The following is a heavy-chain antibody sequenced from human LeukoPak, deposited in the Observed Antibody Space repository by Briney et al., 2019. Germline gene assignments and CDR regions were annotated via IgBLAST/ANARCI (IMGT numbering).Heavy chain of an antibody. CDR2: ISNSGGAT. CDR3: XXXXXXPATMPLGVGDY. CDR1: GFTFSSYG. J-gene: IGHJ4*02. V-gene: IGHV3-23*01. D-gene: IGHD2-2*01. Sequence: LPGGSLRLSCAAFGFTFSSYGMSWVRQAPGKGLEWVSAISNSGGATYYIDSVKGRFTISRDNSKNTLYLQMNSLRAEDTAVYYXXXXXXXPATMPLGVGDYWGQGTLVTVSS.